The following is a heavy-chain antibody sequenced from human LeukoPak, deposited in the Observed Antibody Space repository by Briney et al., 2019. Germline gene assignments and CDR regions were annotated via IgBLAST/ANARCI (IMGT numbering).Heavy chain of an antibody. CDR1: GYTLTELS. CDR2: FDPEDGET. D-gene: IGHD2-15*01. CDR3: ATYQNRYCSGGSCVFDY. V-gene: IGHV1-24*01. Sequence: ASVKVSCKVSGYTLTELSVHWVRQAPGKGLEWMGGFDPEDGETIYAQKFQGRVTMTEDTSTDTAYMELSSLRPEDTAVYYCATYQNRYCSGGSCVFDYWGQGTLVTVSS. J-gene: IGHJ4*02.